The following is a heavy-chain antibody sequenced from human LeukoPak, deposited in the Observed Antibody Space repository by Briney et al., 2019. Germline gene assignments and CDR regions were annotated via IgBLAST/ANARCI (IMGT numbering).Heavy chain of an antibody. CDR3: GRDALVGYFSYYYIDV. CDR1: DGPIRSHY. Sequence: PSETLSLTCIVSDGPIRSHYWTWIRQSPLKGLEWIGDISNSGSTKYNPSLKSRVTISIDTSKSQFSLRLTSVTAADTAVYYCGRDALVGYFSYYYIDVWGKGTTVTVSS. V-gene: IGHV4-59*11. J-gene: IGHJ6*03. D-gene: IGHD2-15*01. CDR2: ISNSGST.